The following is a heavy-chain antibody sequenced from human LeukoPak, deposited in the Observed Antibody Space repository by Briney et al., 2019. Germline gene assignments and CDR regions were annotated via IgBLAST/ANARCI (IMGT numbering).Heavy chain of an antibody. CDR3: ARNNGMDV. CDR2: ISTDGKST. Sequence: PGGSLRLSCVASGFTFSNYWMLWVRQAPGKGLMWVSLISTDGKSTRYAESVKGRFTISRDNAKNSLYLQMNSLRAEDTALYHCARNNGMDVWGQGTTVIVSS. CDR1: GFTFSNYW. J-gene: IGHJ6*02. V-gene: IGHV3-74*01.